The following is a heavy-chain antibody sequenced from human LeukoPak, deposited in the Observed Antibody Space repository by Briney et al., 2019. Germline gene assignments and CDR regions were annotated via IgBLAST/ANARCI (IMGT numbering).Heavy chain of an antibody. CDR1: GFTFSDYY. D-gene: IGHD6-19*01. J-gene: IGHJ4*02. Sequence: GGSLRLSCAASGFTFSDYYMSWIRQAPGKGLEWVSYISSSSSYTNYADSVKGRFTISRDNAKNSLYLQMNSLRAEDTAVYYCARGGIAVAGTYHFDYWGQGTLVTVSS. CDR2: ISSSSSYT. CDR3: ARGGIAVAGTYHFDY. V-gene: IGHV3-11*06.